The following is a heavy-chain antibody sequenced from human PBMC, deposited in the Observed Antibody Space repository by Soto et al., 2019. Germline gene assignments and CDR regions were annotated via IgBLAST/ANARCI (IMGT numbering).Heavy chain of an antibody. CDR3: ARHRYAGYCYGLYWFDP. J-gene: IGHJ5*02. D-gene: IGHD5-18*01. Sequence: SETLSFTCVVSGGSVTNTTYFWGWIRQPPGKGPEWIGSIYYSGTTYSNPSLKSRLTMSIDTSKNQFSLKLSSVTAADTAVYYCARHRYAGYCYGLYWFDPWGQGALVTVSS. CDR1: GGSVTNTTYF. CDR2: IYYSGTT. V-gene: IGHV4-39*01.